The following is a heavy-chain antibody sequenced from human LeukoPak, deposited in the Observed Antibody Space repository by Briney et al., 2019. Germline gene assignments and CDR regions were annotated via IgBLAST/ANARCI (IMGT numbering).Heavy chain of an antibody. CDR2: IYHSGST. CDR1: GYSISSGYY. CDR3: AREVVVVVAATPIIDY. D-gene: IGHD2-15*01. V-gene: IGHV4-38-2*02. Sequence: SETLSLTCTVSGYSISSGYYWGWIRQPPGKGLEWIGSIYHSGSTYYNPSLKSRITISVDTSKNQFSLKLSSVTAADTAVYYCAREVVVVVAATPIIDYWGQGTLVTVSS. J-gene: IGHJ4*02.